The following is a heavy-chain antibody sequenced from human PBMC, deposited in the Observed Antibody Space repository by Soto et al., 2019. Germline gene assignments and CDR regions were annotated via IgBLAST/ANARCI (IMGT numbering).Heavy chain of an antibody. D-gene: IGHD1-26*01. J-gene: IGHJ5*02. Sequence: EVQLVESGGGLIQPGGSLRLSCAASGFTVSNNYMSWVRQAPGKGLEWVSLIYSGGSAYYADSVKGRFTISRDNSKNTLYLQVNSLRAEDTAVYYCARKGATLFDWFDPWGQGTLVTVSS. CDR3: ARKGATLFDWFDP. CDR1: GFTVSNNY. V-gene: IGHV3-53*01. CDR2: IYSGGSA.